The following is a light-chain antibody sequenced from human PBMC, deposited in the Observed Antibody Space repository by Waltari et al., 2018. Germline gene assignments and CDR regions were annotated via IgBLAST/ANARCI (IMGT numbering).Light chain of an antibody. Sequence: QSVLTQPPSVSGTPGQRVTISCSGSASNIGNNLVNWYQQFPGKAPKLLIYRSDPRRAGAPDRFSGSKSGTSASLAISGLQSEDEADYYCAAWDDSLNGRWVFGGGTKVTVL. CDR3: AAWDDSLNGRWV. V-gene: IGLV1-44*01. CDR1: ASNIGNNL. CDR2: RSD. J-gene: IGLJ3*02.